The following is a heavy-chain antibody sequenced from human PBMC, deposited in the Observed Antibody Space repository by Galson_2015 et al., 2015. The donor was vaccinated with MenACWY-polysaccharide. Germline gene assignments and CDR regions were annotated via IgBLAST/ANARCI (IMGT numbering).Heavy chain of an antibody. CDR3: ARGSHYSYYYMDV. CDR1: GYTFGSRD. Sequence: SLKVSCKASGYTFGSRDINWVRQATGQGLEWMGWMNPNSGNTGYAQKFKGRVTMTRNTSITTAYMELSSLRSEDTAVYYCARGSHYSYYYMDVWGKGTTVIVSS. V-gene: IGHV1-8*01. CDR2: MNPNSGNT. J-gene: IGHJ6*03.